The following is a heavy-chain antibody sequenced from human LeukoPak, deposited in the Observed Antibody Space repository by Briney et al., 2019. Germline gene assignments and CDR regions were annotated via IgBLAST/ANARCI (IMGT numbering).Heavy chain of an antibody. V-gene: IGHV4-59*08. D-gene: IGHD6-19*01. Sequence: SETLSLTCTVSGCSISTYYWSWIRQPPGKGLEWIGYIYYNGTTNYNPSLKSRVTIPRDTYKNQCALKLSPVTAADTAVYFCARGMVAGSDYWGQGTLVTVS. J-gene: IGHJ4*02. CDR1: GCSISTYY. CDR2: IYYNGTT. CDR3: ARGMVAGSDY.